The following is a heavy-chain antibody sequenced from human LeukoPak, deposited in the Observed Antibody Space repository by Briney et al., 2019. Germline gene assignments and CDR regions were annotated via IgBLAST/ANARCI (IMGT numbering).Heavy chain of an antibody. D-gene: IGHD3-10*01. CDR3: ARDLGFGESWDY. J-gene: IGHJ4*02. CDR1: GFTFTNYA. Sequence: GGSLRLSCAASGFTFTNYAMTWVRQAPGKGLEWVSTINKSGGNTYFADFAKGRFTISRDNSKNTLFLQMNSLRAEDTAVYYCARDLGFGESWDYWGQGTLVTVSS. CDR2: INKSGGNT. V-gene: IGHV3-23*01.